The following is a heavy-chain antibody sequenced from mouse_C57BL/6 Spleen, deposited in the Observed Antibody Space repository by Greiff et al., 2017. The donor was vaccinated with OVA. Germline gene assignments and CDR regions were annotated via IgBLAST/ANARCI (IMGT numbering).Heavy chain of an antibody. Sequence: QVQLQQPGAELVKPGASVKLSCKASGYTFTSYWMHWVKQRPGRGLEWIGRIDPNSGGTKYNEKFKSKATLTVDKPSSTSYMQLSSLTSEISAVYYCAGSKTGTFHWHFDVWGEGTTFTVSS. D-gene: IGHD3-2*01. CDR1: GYTFTSYW. V-gene: IGHV1-72*01. CDR2: IDPNSGGT. CDR3: AGSKTGTFHWHFDV. J-gene: IGHJ1*01.